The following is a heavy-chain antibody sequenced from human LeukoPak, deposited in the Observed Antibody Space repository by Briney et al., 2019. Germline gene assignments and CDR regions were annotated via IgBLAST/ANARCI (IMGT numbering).Heavy chain of an antibody. CDR2: ISDSGGST. J-gene: IGHJ4*02. CDR3: AKKYAPYYDFWSGFDY. Sequence: GSLRLSCAASGFTFSSYWMSWVRQAPGKGLEWVSAISDSGGSTYYADSVKGRFTISRDNSRNTLYLQMNSLRAEDTAVYYCAKKYAPYYDFWSGFDYWGQGTLVTVSS. D-gene: IGHD3-3*01. V-gene: IGHV3-23*01. CDR1: GFTFSSYW.